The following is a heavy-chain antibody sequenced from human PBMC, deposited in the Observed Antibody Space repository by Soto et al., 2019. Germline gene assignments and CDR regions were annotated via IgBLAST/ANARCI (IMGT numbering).Heavy chain of an antibody. J-gene: IGHJ5*01. Sequence: QVHLQESGPGLVKPSETLSLTCTVSGVSIHNSHSFWAWIRQPPGKGLQFIASVYHNGGAHYNSSLKSRVTISFDTANNQVSLRMRSLTAADTAFYYCGRVVEGATRHTDPDSWGQGILVTVSS. V-gene: IGHV4-39*01. D-gene: IGHD2-21*01. CDR2: VYHNGGA. CDR3: GRVVEGATRHTDPDS. CDR1: GVSIHNSHSF.